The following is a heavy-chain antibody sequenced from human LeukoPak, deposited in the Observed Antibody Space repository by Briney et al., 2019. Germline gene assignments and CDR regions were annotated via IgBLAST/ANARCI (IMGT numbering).Heavy chain of an antibody. CDR3: ARLGFFGDRGCRLDF. CDR2: IYYSGST. CDR1: GGSISSYY. J-gene: IGHJ4*02. V-gene: IGHV4-59*08. Sequence: PSETLSLTCTVSGGSISSYYWTWIRQPPGKGLEWIGYIYYSGSTNYNPSLQSRVIISVDTSKNQFSLTLSSVTAADTAVYYCARLGFFGDRGCRLDFWARGPLVTVS. D-gene: IGHD3-3*02.